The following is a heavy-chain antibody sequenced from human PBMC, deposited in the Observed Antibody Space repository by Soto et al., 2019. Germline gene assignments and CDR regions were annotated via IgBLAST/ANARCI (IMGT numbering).Heavy chain of an antibody. CDR2: ISSSSTI. CDR3: ARAARYDY. D-gene: IGHD6-6*01. CDR1: GFTFSSYS. Sequence: GGSLRLSCAASGFTFSSYSMNWVRQAPGKGLEWVSYISSSSTIYYADSVKGRFTISRDNAKNSLYLQMNSLRAEDTAVYYCARAARYDYWGQGTLVTVSS. J-gene: IGHJ4*02. V-gene: IGHV3-48*01.